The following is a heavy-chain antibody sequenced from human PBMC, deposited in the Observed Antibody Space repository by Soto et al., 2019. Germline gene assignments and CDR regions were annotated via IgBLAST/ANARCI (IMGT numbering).Heavy chain of an antibody. D-gene: IGHD4-17*01. CDR3: AMSQLDYGGNEGGFGI. CDR1: CYTFTRNG. CDR2: ISAYNGNT. Sequence: GASVEVACKASCYTFTRNGISWVLQAPGKGLEWMGWISAYNGNTNYAQKLQGRVTMTTDTSTSTAYMELRSLRSDDTAVYYCAMSQLDYGGNEGGFGIWGQGTMVIVSS. J-gene: IGHJ3*02. V-gene: IGHV1-18*01.